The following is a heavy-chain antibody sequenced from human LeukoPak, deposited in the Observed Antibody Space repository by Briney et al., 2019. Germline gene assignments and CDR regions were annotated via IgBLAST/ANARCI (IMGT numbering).Heavy chain of an antibody. V-gene: IGHV1-46*01. CDR2: INPSGGST. Sequence: ASVKVSCKASGYTFTSYGISWVRQAPGQGLEWMGIINPSGGSTSYAQKFQGRVTMTRDMSTSTVYMELSSLRSEDTAVYYCARETAGGLWFGELSFDYWGQGTLVTVSS. CDR3: ARETAGGLWFGELSFDY. CDR1: GYTFTSYG. J-gene: IGHJ4*02. D-gene: IGHD3-10*01.